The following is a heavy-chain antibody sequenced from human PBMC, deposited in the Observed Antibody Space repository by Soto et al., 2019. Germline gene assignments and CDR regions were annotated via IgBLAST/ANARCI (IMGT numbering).Heavy chain of an antibody. CDR3: ALDEQQSDCFDY. V-gene: IGHV3-48*01. D-gene: IGHD6-13*01. CDR2: ISSGSATI. CDR1: GFTFSTYS. Sequence: GWSLRLSCAASGFTFSTYSMNWVRQAPGKGLEWVSYISSGSATIYYADSVKGRFTISRDNAKNSLSLQMNSLRAEDTAVYYCALDEQQSDCFDYWGHGTQVTGSS. J-gene: IGHJ4*01.